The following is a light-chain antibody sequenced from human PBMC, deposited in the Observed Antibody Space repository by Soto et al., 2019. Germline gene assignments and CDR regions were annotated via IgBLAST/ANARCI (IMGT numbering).Light chain of an antibody. CDR2: DVS. V-gene: IGLV2-11*01. CDR1: SSDVGGYNY. Sequence: QSALTQPRSVSGSPGQSVTISCTGTSSDVGGYNYVSWYQQHPGKAPKLMIYDVSKRPSGVPDRFSGSKSGNTASLTISGLKDEDEADYYCCSYAGSYGVVFGGGTKVTVL. CDR3: CSYAGSYGVV. J-gene: IGLJ2*01.